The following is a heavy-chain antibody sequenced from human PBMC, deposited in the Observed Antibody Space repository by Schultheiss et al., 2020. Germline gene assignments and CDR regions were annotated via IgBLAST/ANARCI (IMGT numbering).Heavy chain of an antibody. CDR1: GFRFSNYA. J-gene: IGHJ6*02. D-gene: IGHD2-2*01. CDR2: VSGGGANT. Sequence: GGSLRLSCAASGFRFSNYAMSWVRQAPGKGLEWVSGVSGGGANTYYADSVKGRFTVSRDNSKNTLYLQMSSLRAEDTAIYYCAKGRGYCSSTSCSSKGGYYYGMDVWGQGTTVTVSS. CDR3: AKGRGYCSSTSCSSKGGYYYGMDV. V-gene: IGHV3-23*01.